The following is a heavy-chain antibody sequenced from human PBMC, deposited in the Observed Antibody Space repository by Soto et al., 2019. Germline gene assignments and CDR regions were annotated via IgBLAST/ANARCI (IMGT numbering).Heavy chain of an antibody. CDR3: AMGPYYYDSSGPQSYYYGMDV. V-gene: IGHV5-51*01. Sequence: GESLKISCKGSGYSLTSYWIGWVRQMPGKGLEWMGIIYPGDSDTRYSPSFQGQVTISADKSISTAYLQWSSLKASDTAMYYCAMGPYYYDSSGPQSYYYGMDVWGQGTTVTAP. D-gene: IGHD3-22*01. CDR1: GYSLTSYW. CDR2: IYPGDSDT. J-gene: IGHJ6*02.